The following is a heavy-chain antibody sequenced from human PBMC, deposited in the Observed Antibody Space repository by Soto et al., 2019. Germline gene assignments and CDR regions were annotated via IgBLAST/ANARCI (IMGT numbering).Heavy chain of an antibody. D-gene: IGHD2-15*01. CDR2: IIPIFGTA. CDR3: ARGSPAIGYCSVGSCYPFDY. Sequence: ASVKVSCKASGGTFSSYAISWVRQAPGQGLEWMGGIIPIFGTANYAQKFQGRVTITADESTSTAYMELSSLRSEDTAVYYCARGSPAIGYCSVGSCYPFDYWGQGTLVTVSS. J-gene: IGHJ4*02. V-gene: IGHV1-69*13. CDR1: GGTFSSYA.